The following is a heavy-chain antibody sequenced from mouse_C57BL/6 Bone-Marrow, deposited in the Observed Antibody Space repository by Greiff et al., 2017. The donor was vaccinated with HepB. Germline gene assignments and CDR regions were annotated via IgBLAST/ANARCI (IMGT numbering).Heavy chain of an antibody. D-gene: IGHD2-12*01. J-gene: IGHJ2*01. Sequence: QVQLQQPGAELVKPGASVKMSCKASGYTFTSYWITWVKQRPGQGLEWIGDIYPGSGSTNYNEKFKSKATLTVDTSSSTAYMQLSSLTSEDSAVYYCARWEAVTPYFDYWGQGTTLTVSS. CDR3: ARWEAVTPYFDY. V-gene: IGHV1-55*01. CDR1: GYTFTSYW. CDR2: IYPGSGST.